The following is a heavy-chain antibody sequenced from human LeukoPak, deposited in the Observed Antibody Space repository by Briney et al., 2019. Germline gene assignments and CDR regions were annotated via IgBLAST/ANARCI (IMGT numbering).Heavy chain of an antibody. Sequence: PGGSLRLSCAASGFTFSSHSMHWVRQAPGKGLEWVAFIRYDGSNKYYADSVKGRFTISRDNSKNTLYLQMNSLRAEDTAVYYCAKGPGNSSSWGGQGTLVTVSS. CDR2: IRYDGSNK. J-gene: IGHJ4*02. CDR3: AKGPGNSSSW. D-gene: IGHD6-13*01. CDR1: GFTFSSHS. V-gene: IGHV3-30*02.